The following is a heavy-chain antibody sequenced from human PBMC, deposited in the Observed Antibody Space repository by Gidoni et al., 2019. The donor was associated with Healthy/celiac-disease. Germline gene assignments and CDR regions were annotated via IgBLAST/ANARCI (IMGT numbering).Heavy chain of an antibody. J-gene: IGHJ4*02. D-gene: IGHD2-21*02. CDR1: GYTFTSYG. CDR2: ISAYNGDT. CDR3: ARDSVVLTALTHFDY. V-gene: IGHV1-18*04. Sequence: QVQLVQSGAELKKPGASVKVSCKASGYTFTSYGISWVRQAPGQGLEWMGWISAYNGDTHYAQKLQGRVTMTTDTSTSTAYMELRSLRSDDTAVYYCARDSVVLTALTHFDYWGQGTLVTVSS.